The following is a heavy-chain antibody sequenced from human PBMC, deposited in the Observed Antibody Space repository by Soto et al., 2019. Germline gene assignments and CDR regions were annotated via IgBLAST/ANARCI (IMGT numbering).Heavy chain of an antibody. CDR2: IYPGDSDT. V-gene: IGHV5-51*01. D-gene: IGHD2-21*01. Sequence: GESLKISCKGSGYSFTSYWIGWVRQMPGKGLEWMGIIYPGDSDTRYSPSFQGQVTISADKSISTAYLQWSSLKASDTAMYYCARSYILVVIGKKHDAFDIWGQGPMAT. CDR1: GYSFTSYW. J-gene: IGHJ3*02. CDR3: ARSYILVVIGKKHDAFDI.